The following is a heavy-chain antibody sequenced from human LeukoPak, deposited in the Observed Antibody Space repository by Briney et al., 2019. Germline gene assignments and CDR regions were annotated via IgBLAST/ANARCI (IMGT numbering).Heavy chain of an antibody. J-gene: IGHJ4*02. CDR2: IYNSGST. Sequence: SETLSLTCAVYGGSFSGYYWNWIRQPPGKALEWIGYIYNSGSTSYNPSLKSRVTMSVDTSKNQFSLKLNSVTAADTAVYYCARGWGPAYCGGDCHRHFDYWGQGTLVTVSS. CDR1: GGSFSGYY. CDR3: ARGWGPAYCGGDCHRHFDY. V-gene: IGHV4-59*12. D-gene: IGHD2-21*02.